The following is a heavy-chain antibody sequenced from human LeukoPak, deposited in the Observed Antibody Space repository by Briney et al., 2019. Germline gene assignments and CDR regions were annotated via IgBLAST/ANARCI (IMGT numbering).Heavy chain of an antibody. CDR2: IYYSGST. J-gene: IGHJ3*02. V-gene: IGHV4-61*08. Sequence: SETLSLTCTVSGDSVSSGGYYWSWIRQPPGKGLEWIGYIYYSGSTNYNPSLKSRVTISVDTSKNQFSLKLSSVTAADTAVYYCAREGSGADAFDIWGQGTMVTVSS. CDR1: GDSVSSGGYY. CDR3: AREGSGADAFDI. D-gene: IGHD2-15*01.